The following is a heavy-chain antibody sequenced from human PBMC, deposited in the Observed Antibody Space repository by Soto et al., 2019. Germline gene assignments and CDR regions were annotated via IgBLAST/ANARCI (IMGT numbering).Heavy chain of an antibody. V-gene: IGHV1-8*01. CDR1: GYTFTSYD. CDR2: LNTKSGGT. J-gene: IGHJ4*02. Sequence: QVQLVQSGAEVKSPGASVKVSCKASGYTFTSYDINWVRQATGQGFEWMGWLNTKSGGTRYIHKFQGRFPMTRDTSISTAYMELSSLTAEDTAVYYCARGTTGMIDYWGQGTLVTVSS. CDR3: ARGTTGMIDY.